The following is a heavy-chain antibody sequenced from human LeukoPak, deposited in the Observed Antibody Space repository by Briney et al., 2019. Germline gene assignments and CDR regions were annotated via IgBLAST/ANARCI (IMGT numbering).Heavy chain of an antibody. Sequence: HAGGSLRLSCAASGFTFSSYEMNWVRQAPGKGLGWVSYISSSGSTIYYAASVKGRFTISRDNAKNSLYLQMNSLRAEDTAVYYCAEIGITMIGGVWGKGTTVTISS. CDR3: AEIGITMIGGV. V-gene: IGHV3-48*03. D-gene: IGHD3-10*02. CDR2: ISSSGSTI. CDR1: GFTFSSYE. J-gene: IGHJ6*04.